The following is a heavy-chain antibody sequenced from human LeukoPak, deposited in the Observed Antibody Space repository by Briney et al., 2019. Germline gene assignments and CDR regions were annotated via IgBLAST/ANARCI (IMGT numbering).Heavy chain of an antibody. CDR2: IFDGKTI. D-gene: IGHD4-23*01. CDR3: ASGAWAARLNS. J-gene: IGHJ4*02. V-gene: IGHV4-34*12. Sequence: PSDTLSLTCAGYGESLNYYYWSWIRQSPGKGLEWIGDIFDGKTINYNPSLKSRVTISAATSSQQFSLNLKSVTAADTAVYFCASGAWAARLNSWAQGALVIVSS. CDR1: GESLNYYY.